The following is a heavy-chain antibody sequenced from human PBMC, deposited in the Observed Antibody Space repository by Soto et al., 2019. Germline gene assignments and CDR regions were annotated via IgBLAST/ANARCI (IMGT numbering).Heavy chain of an antibody. J-gene: IGHJ4*02. D-gene: IGHD1-26*01. V-gene: IGHV3-33*01. CDR1: GFTFSRYG. CDR3: ARDREGPFDY. Sequence: QVQLVESGGGVVQPGRSLRLSCAASGFTFSRYGMHWVRQAPGKGLEWVAVIWYDGSNKYYADSVKGRFTISRDNSKNTLYLQMNSLRAEDTAVYYCARDREGPFDYWGQGTLVTVSS. CDR2: IWYDGSNK.